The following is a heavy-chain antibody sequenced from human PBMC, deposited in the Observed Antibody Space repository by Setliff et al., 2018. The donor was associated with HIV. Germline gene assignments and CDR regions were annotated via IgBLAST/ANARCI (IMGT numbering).Heavy chain of an antibody. Sequence: GESLKIPCKGSGYSFANYWIGWVPPMPGKGLEWMGIIYPGDSDTRYSPSFQGQVTISADKSISTAYLQWSSLKASDTAMYYCARLSVVTATRIYYFDYWGQGTLVTVSS. J-gene: IGHJ4*02. CDR2: IYPGDSDT. D-gene: IGHD2-21*02. V-gene: IGHV5-51*01. CDR3: ARLSVVTATRIYYFDY. CDR1: GYSFANYW.